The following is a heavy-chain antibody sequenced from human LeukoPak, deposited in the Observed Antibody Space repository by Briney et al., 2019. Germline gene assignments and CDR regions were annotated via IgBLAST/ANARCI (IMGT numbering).Heavy chain of an antibody. D-gene: IGHD2-8*01. Sequence: GASVKVSCKASGYTFTAHYIHWVRQTPGQGLEVMGLIDPNKGDTNYAQKFLGRVTMTGDTSISTVYMELNSLTSDDTAPYYCARGAMYAFDYWGQGTLVTVSS. V-gene: IGHV1-2*06. CDR2: IDPNKGDT. J-gene: IGHJ4*02. CDR1: GYTFTAHY. CDR3: ARGAMYAFDY.